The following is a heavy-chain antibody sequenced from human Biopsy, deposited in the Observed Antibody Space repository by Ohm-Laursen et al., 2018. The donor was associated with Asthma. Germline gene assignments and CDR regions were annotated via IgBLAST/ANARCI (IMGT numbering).Heavy chain of an antibody. CDR1: GFSFSNFA. CDR2: ISKDASTQ. V-gene: IGHV3-30*07. D-gene: IGHD3-22*01. CDR3: ARGDSSNWSHYYFDY. J-gene: IGHJ4*02. Sequence: SLSLSCAASGFSFSNFAIHWVRQAPGKGLEWVGVISKDASTQDYADSVRGRFTISRDFSKNTLHLQMHSLRVEDTAVYYCARGDSSNWSHYYFDYWGQGTLVTVSS.